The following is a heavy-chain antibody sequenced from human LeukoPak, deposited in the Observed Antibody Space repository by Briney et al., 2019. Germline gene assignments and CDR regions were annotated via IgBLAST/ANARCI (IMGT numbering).Heavy chain of an antibody. CDR2: IKQDGSEK. Sequence: GGSLRLSCAASGFTFSSYWMSWVRQAPGKGLEWVANIKQDGSEKYYVDSVKGRFTISRDNAKNSLYLQINSLRAEDTAVYYCARETANYYDSSGYEFDYWGQGTLVTVSS. CDR3: ARETANYYDSSGYEFDY. D-gene: IGHD3-22*01. CDR1: GFTFSSYW. J-gene: IGHJ4*02. V-gene: IGHV3-7*03.